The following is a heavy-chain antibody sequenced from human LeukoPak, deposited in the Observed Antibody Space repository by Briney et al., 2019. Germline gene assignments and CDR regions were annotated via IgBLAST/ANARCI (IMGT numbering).Heavy chain of an antibody. CDR3: AKAAAASYYLDY. Sequence: GGSLRLSCAASGFTFSSYAMHWVRQAPGKGLEWVAVISYDGSNKYYADSVKGRFTIPRDNSKNTLYLQMNSLRAEDTAVYYCAKAAAASYYLDYWGQGTLVTVSS. J-gene: IGHJ4*02. V-gene: IGHV3-30*04. D-gene: IGHD6-13*01. CDR1: GFTFSSYA. CDR2: ISYDGSNK.